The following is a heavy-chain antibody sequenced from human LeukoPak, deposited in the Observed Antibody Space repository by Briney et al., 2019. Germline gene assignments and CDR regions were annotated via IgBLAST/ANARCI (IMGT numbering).Heavy chain of an antibody. V-gene: IGHV4-4*07. CDR1: GGSISSYY. J-gene: IGHJ4*02. CDR3: ARSSQRYSGSSFDY. CDR2: IYSRGST. Sequence: PSETLSLTCTVSGGSISSYYWSWIRQPAGKGLEWIGRIYSRGSTNYNPSLKSRVTISVDTSKNQFSLKLSSVTAADTAVYYCARSSQRYSGSSFDYWGQGTLVGVSS. D-gene: IGHD1-26*01.